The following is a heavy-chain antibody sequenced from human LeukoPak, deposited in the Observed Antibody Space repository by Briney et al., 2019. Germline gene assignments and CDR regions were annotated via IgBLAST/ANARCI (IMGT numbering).Heavy chain of an antibody. J-gene: IGHJ5*01. Sequence: GESLKISRKGSGYSFSNSWIAWVRQMPGKGLEWMGIIYPADSDTRYSPSFQGRVTISADKSIDSAYLQWSSLEASDTAMYYCAHSRYVTDGVRYTQHDSWGQGTLVTVSS. D-gene: IGHD2-8*01. CDR3: AHSRYVTDGVRYTQHDS. V-gene: IGHV5-51*01. CDR1: GYSFSNSW. CDR2: IYPADSDT.